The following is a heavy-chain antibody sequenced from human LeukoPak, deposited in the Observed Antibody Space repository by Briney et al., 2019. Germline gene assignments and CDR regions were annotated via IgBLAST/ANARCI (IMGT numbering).Heavy chain of an antibody. D-gene: IGHD2/OR15-2a*01. J-gene: IGHJ4*02. Sequence: GGSLRLSCVASGFTVSNYDMHWVRQAPGKGLEWVALIWYDGSNKYYTDSVKGRLTISRDNSRDTLFLQMNSLRAEDTAVYYCAREGPRGNSQFDYWGQGTLVTVSS. CDR1: GFTVSNYD. CDR3: AREGPRGNSQFDY. CDR2: IWYDGSNK. V-gene: IGHV3-33*08.